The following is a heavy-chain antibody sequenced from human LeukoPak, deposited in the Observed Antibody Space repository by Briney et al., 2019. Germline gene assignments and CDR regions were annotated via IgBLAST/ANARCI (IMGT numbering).Heavy chain of an antibody. Sequence: PGGSLRLSCAVSGFIFSHYTMTWVRQAPGKGLEWVSSINGSGDATLYADSVMGRFTISRDNAKNTVSLQMNNLRAEDTAIYYCAKSDCGSDGCKILNFWGQGTLVTASS. V-gene: IGHV3-23*01. CDR2: INGSGDAT. CDR1: GFIFSHYT. CDR3: AKSDCGSDGCKILNF. D-gene: IGHD3-10*01. J-gene: IGHJ4*02.